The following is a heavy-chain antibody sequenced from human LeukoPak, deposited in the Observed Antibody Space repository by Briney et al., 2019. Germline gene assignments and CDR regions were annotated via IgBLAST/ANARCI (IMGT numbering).Heavy chain of an antibody. D-gene: IGHD7-27*01. CDR3: ARYWGRAFDY. V-gene: IGHV4-39*01. CDR2: IYYSGST. Sequence: SETLSLTCTVSGGSISSSSYYWGWIRQPPGKGLEWIGSIYYSGSTYYNPFLKSRVTISVDTSKNQFSLKLSSVTAADTAVYYCARYWGRAFDYWGQGTLVTVSS. CDR1: GGSISSSSYY. J-gene: IGHJ4*02.